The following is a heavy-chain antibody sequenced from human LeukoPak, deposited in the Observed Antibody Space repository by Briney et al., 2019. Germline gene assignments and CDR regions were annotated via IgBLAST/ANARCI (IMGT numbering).Heavy chain of an antibody. CDR2: ISSSSSYI. Sequence: GGSLRLSCAASGFTFSSYSMNWVRQAPGKGLEWASSISSSSSYIYYADSVKGRFTISRDNAKNSLYLQMNSLRAEDTAVYYCARKPTNSSPLPWGQGTLVTVSS. CDR1: GFTFSSYS. J-gene: IGHJ5*02. D-gene: IGHD6-6*01. CDR3: ARKPTNSSPLP. V-gene: IGHV3-21*01.